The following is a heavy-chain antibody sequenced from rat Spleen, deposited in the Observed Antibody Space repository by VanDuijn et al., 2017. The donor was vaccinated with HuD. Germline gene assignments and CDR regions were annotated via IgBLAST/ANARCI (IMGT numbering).Heavy chain of an antibody. CDR3: ARGAYGGYSEWFDY. CDR1: GFSLTNYS. Sequence: QVQLMESGPGLVQPSETLSLTCTVSGFSLTNYSVHWVRQPPGKGLEWMGVMWSGGSADYNSALKSRLSISRDTSKNQVFLKMNSLQSEDTTTYYCARGAYGGYSEWFDYWGQGVMVTVSS. D-gene: IGHD1-11*01. CDR2: MWSGGSA. J-gene: IGHJ2*01. V-gene: IGHV2-45*01.